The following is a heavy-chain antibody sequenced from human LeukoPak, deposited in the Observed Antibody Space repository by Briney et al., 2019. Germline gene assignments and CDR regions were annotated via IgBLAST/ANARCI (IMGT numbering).Heavy chain of an antibody. Sequence: SVKVSCKASGGTFSSYAISWVRQAPGQGLEWMGGIIPIFGTANYAQKFQGRVTITADESTSTAYMELSSLRSEDTAVYYCASRDATVRYYYYMDVWGKGTTVTVSS. CDR1: GGTFSSYA. V-gene: IGHV1-69*13. CDR3: ASRDATVRYYYYMDV. CDR2: IIPIFGTA. D-gene: IGHD4-11*01. J-gene: IGHJ6*03.